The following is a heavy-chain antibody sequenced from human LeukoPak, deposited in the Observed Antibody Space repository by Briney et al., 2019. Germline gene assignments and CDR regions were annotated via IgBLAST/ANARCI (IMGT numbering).Heavy chain of an antibody. Sequence: ASVKVSCKASGYTFTSYAMHWVRQAPGQRLEWMGWINAGNGNTKYSQEFQGRVTITRDTSASTAYMELSSLRSEDTAVYYCARESVGGDYFDYWGQGTLVTVSS. CDR2: INAGNGNT. CDR1: GYTFTSYA. V-gene: IGHV1-3*01. D-gene: IGHD2-15*01. CDR3: ARESVGGDYFDY. J-gene: IGHJ4*02.